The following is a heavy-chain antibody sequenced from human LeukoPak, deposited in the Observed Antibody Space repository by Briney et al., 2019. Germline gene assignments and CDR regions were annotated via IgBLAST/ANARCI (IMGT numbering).Heavy chain of an antibody. D-gene: IGHD1-7*01. V-gene: IGHV1-69*05. Sequence: SVKVSCKASGYTFTSYYMHWVRQAPGQGLEWMGGIIPIFGTANYAQKFQGRVTITTDESTSTAYMELSSLRSEDTAVYYCATITGTNIDGDYYYYMDVWGKGTTVTVSS. CDR2: IIPIFGTA. CDR1: GYTFTSYY. J-gene: IGHJ6*03. CDR3: ATITGTNIDGDYYYYMDV.